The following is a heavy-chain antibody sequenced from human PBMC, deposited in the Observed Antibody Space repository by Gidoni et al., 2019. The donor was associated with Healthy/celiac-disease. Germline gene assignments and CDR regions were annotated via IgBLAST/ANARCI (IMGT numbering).Heavy chain of an antibody. CDR1: GFTFDDYA. CDR3: AKGHYVRNYDFWSGYYTGREGYGMDV. CDR2: ISGDGGST. Sequence: EVQLVESGGGVVQPGGSLRRSCAATGFTFDDYARHWVLQAPGNGLEWVSLISGDGGSTYYADSVKGRFTISRDNSKNSLYLQMNSLRTEDTALYYCAKGHYVRNYDFWSGYYTGREGYGMDVWGQGTTVTVSS. V-gene: IGHV3-43*02. J-gene: IGHJ6*02. D-gene: IGHD3-3*01.